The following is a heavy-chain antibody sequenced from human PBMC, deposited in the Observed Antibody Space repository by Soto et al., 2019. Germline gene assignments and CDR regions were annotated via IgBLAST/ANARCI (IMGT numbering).Heavy chain of an antibody. CDR3: AILTRGYCISTSCYAGGPGDY. V-gene: IGHV3-30-3*01. CDR2: ISYDGSNK. CDR1: GFTFSSYA. D-gene: IGHD2-2*01. Sequence: GGSLRLSCAASGFTFSSYAMHWVRQAPGKGLERVAVISYDGSNKYYADSVKVRFTISRDNSKNTLYLQMNSLRAEDTAVYYCAILTRGYCISTSCYAGGPGDYWGQGTLVTVTS. J-gene: IGHJ4*02.